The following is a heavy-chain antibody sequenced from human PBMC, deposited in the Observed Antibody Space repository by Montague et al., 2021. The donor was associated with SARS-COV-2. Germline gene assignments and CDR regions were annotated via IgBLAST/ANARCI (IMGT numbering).Heavy chain of an antibody. J-gene: IGHJ3*02. CDR2: IYYSGST. V-gene: IGHV4-31*03. D-gene: IGHD3-22*01. Sequence: TLSLTCTVSGXSISSGGYYWSWIRQHPGKGLEWIGYIYYSGSTYYNSSLESRVTISVDTSKNQFSLKLSSVTAADTAVYYCARVQGITMIVVVIGAFDIWGQGTMVTVSS. CDR1: GXSISSGGYY. CDR3: ARVQGITMIVVVIGAFDI.